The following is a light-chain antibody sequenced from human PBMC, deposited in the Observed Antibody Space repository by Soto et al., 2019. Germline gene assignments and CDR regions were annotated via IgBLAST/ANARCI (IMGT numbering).Light chain of an antibody. J-gene: IGLJ1*01. CDR3: SSYTSSSFYV. CDR1: SSDVGGYNY. CDR2: EVS. V-gene: IGLV2-14*01. Sequence: QSVLTQPASVSGSPGQSITISCTGTSSDVGGYNYVSWYQQHPGKAPKLMIYEVSNRPSGVSNRFSGSKSGNTASLTISGLQAGDEADYYCSSYTSSSFYVFGTGIKVTVL.